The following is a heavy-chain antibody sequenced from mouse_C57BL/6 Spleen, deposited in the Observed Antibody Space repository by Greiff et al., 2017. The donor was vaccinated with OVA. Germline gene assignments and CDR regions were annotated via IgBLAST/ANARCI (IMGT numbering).Heavy chain of an antibody. D-gene: IGHD2-3*01. CDR2: IHPNSGST. CDR1: GYTFTSYW. CDR3: ARGHDGYYGWYFDV. J-gene: IGHJ1*03. Sequence: VQLQQPGAELVKPGASVKLSCKASGYTFTSYWMHWVKQRPGQGLEWIGMIHPNSGSTNYNEKFKSKATLTVDKSSSTAYMQLSSLTSEDSAVYYCARGHDGYYGWYFDVWGTGTTVTVSS. V-gene: IGHV1-64*01.